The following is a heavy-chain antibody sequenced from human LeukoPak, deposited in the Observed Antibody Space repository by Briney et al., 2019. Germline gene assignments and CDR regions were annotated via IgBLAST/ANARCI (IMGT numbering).Heavy chain of an antibody. CDR1: GGSISSYY. J-gene: IGHJ4*02. CDR3: ARVPPSTSRLNN. D-gene: IGHD5/OR15-5a*01. V-gene: IGHV4-59*08. CDR2: IYYSGST. Sequence: SETLSLTCTVSGGSISSYYWSWIRQPPGKGLEWIGHIYYSGSTNYNPSLKSRVTISVDTSKNQFSLKLSSVTAADTAVYYCARVPPSTSRLNNWGQGTLVTVSS.